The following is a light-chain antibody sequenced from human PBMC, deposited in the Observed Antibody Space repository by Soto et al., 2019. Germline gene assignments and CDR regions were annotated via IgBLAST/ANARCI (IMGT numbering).Light chain of an antibody. V-gene: IGKV3D-11*01. J-gene: IGKJ4*01. CDR1: QGVSSY. Sequence: EIVLTQSPATLSLSPGERATISCRASQGVSSYLAWYQQKPGQAPRLLIYDASNRATGIPARFSGSGPGTDFTLTISSLEPEDFAVYYCQQRSNWPFTFGGGTKVEIK. CDR3: QQRSNWPFT. CDR2: DAS.